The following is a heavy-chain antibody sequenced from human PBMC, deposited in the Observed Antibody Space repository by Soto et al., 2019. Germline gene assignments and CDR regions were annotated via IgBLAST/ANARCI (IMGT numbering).Heavy chain of an antibody. Sequence: GASVKVSCKASGYTFTRSGISWVRQAPGQGLEWMGWISTYNDETNYAQTFQGRVTMSTDTSTSTAYMELRSLTSDDTAVYYCARAPLGIIVAPDFWGQGTLVTVSS. CDR1: GYTFTRSG. CDR2: ISTYNDET. CDR3: ARAPLGIIVAPDF. V-gene: IGHV1-18*01. D-gene: IGHD3-22*01. J-gene: IGHJ4*02.